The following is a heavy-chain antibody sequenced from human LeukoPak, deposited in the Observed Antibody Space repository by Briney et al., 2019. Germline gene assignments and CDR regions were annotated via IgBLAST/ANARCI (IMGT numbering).Heavy chain of an antibody. CDR3: AREGSSWYYFAY. CDR2: IYTSGST. V-gene: IGHV4-4*07. CDR1: GGSISSYY. Sequence: SETLSLTYTASGGSISSYYWSWIRQPAGKGLEWIGRIYTSGSTNYNPSLKSRVTMSVATSKNQFSLKLSSVPAADTAVYYCAREGSSWYYFAYWGQGTLVTVSS. D-gene: IGHD6-13*01. J-gene: IGHJ4*02.